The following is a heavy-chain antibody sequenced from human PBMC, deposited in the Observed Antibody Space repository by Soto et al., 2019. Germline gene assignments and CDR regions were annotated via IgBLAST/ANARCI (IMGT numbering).Heavy chain of an antibody. J-gene: IGHJ4*02. CDR1: GFTFSGYG. CDR2: ISYDGSNK. Sequence: QVQLVESGGGVVQPGRSLRLSCAASGFTFSGYGMHWVRQAPGKGLEWVAVISYDGSNKYYADSVKGRFTISRDNSKNTLYLQMNSLRAEDTAVYYCAKSDGYNPGGWDYWGQGTLVTVSS. CDR3: AKSDGYNPGGWDY. V-gene: IGHV3-30*18. D-gene: IGHD5-12*01.